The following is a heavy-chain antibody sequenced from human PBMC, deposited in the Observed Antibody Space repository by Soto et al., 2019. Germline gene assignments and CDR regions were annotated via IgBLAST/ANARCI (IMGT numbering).Heavy chain of an antibody. V-gene: IGHV4-30-4*01. CDR1: GGSISGGGYY. Sequence: QVQLQESGPGLVKPSETLSLTCTVSGGSISGGGYYWSWIRQPPGKGLAWIGYTYDSGSTYYNPSLKSRISISIDTSKNQSSLRRTSATAADTAVYYCARETIPLTTDWYFDLWGRGTLVTVSS. CDR2: TYDSGST. CDR3: ARETIPLTTDWYFDL. J-gene: IGHJ2*01. D-gene: IGHD4-17*01.